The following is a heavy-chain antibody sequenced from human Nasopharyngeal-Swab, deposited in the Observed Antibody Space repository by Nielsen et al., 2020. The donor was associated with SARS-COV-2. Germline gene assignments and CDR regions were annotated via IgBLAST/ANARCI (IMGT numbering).Heavy chain of an antibody. CDR1: GFTFSSYA. CDR2: ISGSGGST. CDR3: AKEPAMVRGRVHYYYYGMDV. D-gene: IGHD3-10*01. Sequence: GESLKISCAASGFTFSSYAMSWVRQAPGKGLEWVSAISGSGGSTYYADSVKGRFTISRDNSKNTLYLQMNSLRAEDTAVYYCAKEPAMVRGRVHYYYYGMDVWGQGTTVTVSS. J-gene: IGHJ6*02. V-gene: IGHV3-23*01.